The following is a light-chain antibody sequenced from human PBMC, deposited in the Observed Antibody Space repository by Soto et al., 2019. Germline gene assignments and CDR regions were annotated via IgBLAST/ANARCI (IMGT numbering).Light chain of an antibody. V-gene: IGLV1-51*01. Sequence: QSLLTHPPSVSAAPGQKVTISCSGSSSNIGNNYGFWYQQVPGTAPKLLIYDDDKRPSGIPDRFSGSTSGTSATLGITGLQTGDEADYYCATWDRSLSVGVFGGEPQLTVL. CDR3: ATWDRSLSVGV. CDR1: SSNIGNNY. J-gene: IGLJ2*01. CDR2: DDD.